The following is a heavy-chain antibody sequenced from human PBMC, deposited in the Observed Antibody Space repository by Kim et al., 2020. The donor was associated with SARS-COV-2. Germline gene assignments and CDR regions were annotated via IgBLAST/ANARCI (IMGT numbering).Heavy chain of an antibody. CDR3: ARGLVVSPYSSGWYPFDY. V-gene: IGHV1-2*02. Sequence: ASVKVSCTASGYTFTGYYMHWVRQAPGQGLEWMGWINPNSGDTNYAQKLQGRVTMTRDTSISTAYMELSRLRSDDTAVYYCARGLVVSPYSSGWYPFDYWGQGTLVTVSS. CDR1: GYTFTGYY. J-gene: IGHJ4*02. D-gene: IGHD6-19*01. CDR2: INPNSGDT.